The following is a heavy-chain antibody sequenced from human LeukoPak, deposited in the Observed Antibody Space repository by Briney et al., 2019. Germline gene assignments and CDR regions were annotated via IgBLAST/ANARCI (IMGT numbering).Heavy chain of an antibody. CDR3: ARDRGYSYAKKSSYYYYMDV. V-gene: IGHV1-69*13. Sequence: GASVKVSCKASGYTFTTYAMNWVRQAPGQGLEWMGRIIPIFGTANYAQKFQGRVTINADEFTSTVHMELYSLTSEDTAVYYCARDRGYSYAKKSSYYYYMDVWGKGTTVTISS. CDR2: IIPIFGTA. D-gene: IGHD5-18*01. CDR1: GYTFTTYA. J-gene: IGHJ6*03.